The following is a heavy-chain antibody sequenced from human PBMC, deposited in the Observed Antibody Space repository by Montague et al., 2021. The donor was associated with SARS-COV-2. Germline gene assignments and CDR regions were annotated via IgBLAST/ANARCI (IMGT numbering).Heavy chain of an antibody. D-gene: IGHD3-10*01. CDR1: GGSISSSHYY. CDR2: MYYSGCT. J-gene: IGHJ6*02. V-gene: IGHV4-39*07. CDR3: ARDDIVLQGVTKGMDV. Sequence: SETLSLTCTVSGGSISSSHYYWGWIRQPPGKGLEWLGNMYYSGCTYYNPSLKSRVTISIDTFKNQFSLKLSSVTAADTAVYYCARDDIVLQGVTKGMDVWGQGTTVTVSS.